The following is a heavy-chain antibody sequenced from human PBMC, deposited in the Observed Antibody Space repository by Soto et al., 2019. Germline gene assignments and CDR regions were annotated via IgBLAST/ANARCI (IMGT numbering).Heavy chain of an antibody. CDR3: ARLGSGSPPSYYYYGMDV. Sequence: GGPLRLSCAASGLTFSSYGMHWVRQAPGKGLEWVAVISYDGSNKYYADSVKGRFTISRDNSKNTLYLQMNSLRAEDTAVYYCARLGSGSPPSYYYYGMDVCGQGTTVTVSS. V-gene: IGHV3-30*03. J-gene: IGHJ6*02. CDR1: GLTFSSYG. CDR2: ISYDGSNK. D-gene: IGHD3-10*01.